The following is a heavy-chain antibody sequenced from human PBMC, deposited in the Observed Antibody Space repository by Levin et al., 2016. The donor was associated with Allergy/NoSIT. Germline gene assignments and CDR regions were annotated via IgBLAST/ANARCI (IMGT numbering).Heavy chain of an antibody. D-gene: IGHD1-1*01. V-gene: IGHV3-30*18. J-gene: IGHJ4*02. Sequence: VRQMPGKGAGVGGRYTHMMEVRKYYADSVKGRFTISRDNSKNTLSLQMNSLRAEDTALYYCAKAKVDLLGMEYWGQGTLVTVSS. CDR3: AKAKVDLLGMEY. CDR2: THMMEVRK.